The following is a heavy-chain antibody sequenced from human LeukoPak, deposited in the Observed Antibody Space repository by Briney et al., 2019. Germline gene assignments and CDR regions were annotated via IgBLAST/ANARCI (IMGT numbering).Heavy chain of an antibody. D-gene: IGHD2-2*01. CDR3: AKDEDIVVVPAAMGFDP. CDR2: ISYDGSNK. V-gene: IGHV3-30*07. CDR1: GFTFSSYA. J-gene: IGHJ5*02. Sequence: QSGGSLRLSCAASGFTFSSYAMHWVRQAPGKGLEWVAVISYDGSNKYYADSVKGRFTISRDNSKNTLYLQMNSLRAEDTAVYYCAKDEDIVVVPAAMGFDPWGQGTLVTVSS.